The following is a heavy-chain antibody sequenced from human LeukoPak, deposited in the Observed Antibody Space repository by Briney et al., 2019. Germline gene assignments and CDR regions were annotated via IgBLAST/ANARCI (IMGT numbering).Heavy chain of an antibody. CDR2: INHSGST. CDR1: GGSSSGYY. J-gene: IGHJ5*02. CDR3: ARVLAAATSNWFDP. D-gene: IGHD6-13*01. Sequence: SETLSLTCAVYGGSSSGYYWSWIRQPPGKGLEWIGEINHSGSTNYNPSLKSRVTISVDTSKNQFSLKLSSVTAADTAVYYCARVLAAATSNWFDPWGQGTLVTVSS. V-gene: IGHV4-34*01.